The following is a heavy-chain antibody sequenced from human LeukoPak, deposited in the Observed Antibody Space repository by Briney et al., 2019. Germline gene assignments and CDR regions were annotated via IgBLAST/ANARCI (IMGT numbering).Heavy chain of an antibody. V-gene: IGHV3-7*01. Sequence: GGSLRLSCVVSGLTFSDYWMIWVRQAPGKGLESVAIVNEDGSAKYYLDSVKGRFTISRDNARNSLYLEMNSLRAEDTAVYYCARDYWRSIDHWGQGTLVTVSS. CDR1: GLTFSDYW. CDR2: VNEDGSAK. D-gene: IGHD1-1*01. CDR3: ARDYWRSIDH. J-gene: IGHJ4*02.